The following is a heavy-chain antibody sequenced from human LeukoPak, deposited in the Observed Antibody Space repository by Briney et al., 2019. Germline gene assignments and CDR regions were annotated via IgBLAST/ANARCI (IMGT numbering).Heavy chain of an antibody. D-gene: IGHD2-2*02. Sequence: SETLSLTCSVSGGSISSYYWSWIRQPPGKGLEWIGYISYSGSTNYNPSLKSRVTISVDTSRNQFSLKLSSVTAADTAVYYCAREFYTALRSWGQGTLVTVSS. J-gene: IGHJ5*02. CDR2: ISYSGST. CDR3: AREFYTALRS. CDR1: GGSISSYY. V-gene: IGHV4-59*01.